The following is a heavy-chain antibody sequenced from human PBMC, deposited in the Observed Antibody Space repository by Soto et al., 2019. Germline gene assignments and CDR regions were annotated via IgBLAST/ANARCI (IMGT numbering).Heavy chain of an antibody. CDR3: ARFLAGRDYYSSGYYYGIDY. CDR1: GYSFTSYW. D-gene: IGHD3-22*01. CDR2: IDPSDSYT. J-gene: IGHJ4*02. V-gene: IGHV5-10-1*01. Sequence: GESLKISCKGSGYSFTSYWISWGRQMPGKGLEWMGRIDPSDSYTNYSPSFQGHVTISADKSISTAYLQWSILKASDTAMYYCARFLAGRDYYSSGYYYGIDYWGQGTLVTVSS.